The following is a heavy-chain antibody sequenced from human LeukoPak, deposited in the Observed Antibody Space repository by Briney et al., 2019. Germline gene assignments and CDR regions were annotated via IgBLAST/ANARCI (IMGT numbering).Heavy chain of an antibody. D-gene: IGHD6-13*01. CDR3: ARGGVYSSSWYFRRAFDI. CDR2: INHSGST. J-gene: IGHJ3*02. CDR1: GGSFSGYY. V-gene: IGHV4-34*01. Sequence: SETLSLTCAVYGGSFSGYYWSWIRQPPGKGLEWIGEINHSGSTNYNPSLKSRVTISVDTSKNQFSLKLSSVTAADMAVYYCARGGVYSSSWYFRRAFDIWGQGIMVTVSS.